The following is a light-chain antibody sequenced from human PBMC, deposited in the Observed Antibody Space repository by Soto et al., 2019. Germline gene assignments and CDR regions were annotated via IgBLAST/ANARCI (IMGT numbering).Light chain of an antibody. Sequence: EIVLTQSPGTLSLSPGERATLSCRASRSVSNNYLAWYQQKPGQAPRLLIYGASNRATGIPDRLSGSGSGTDFTLTISRLEPEDFAVYYCQQYGSSGTFGQGTKVEIK. V-gene: IGKV3-20*01. CDR3: QQYGSSGT. J-gene: IGKJ1*01. CDR1: RSVSNNY. CDR2: GAS.